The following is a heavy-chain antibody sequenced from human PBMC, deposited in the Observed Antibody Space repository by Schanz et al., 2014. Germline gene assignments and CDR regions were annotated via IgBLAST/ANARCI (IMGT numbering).Heavy chain of an antibody. CDR2: ISVYTGNT. Sequence: QVQLVQSGAEVKKPGASVRVSCKAFGYTFTTYAMSWVRQAPGQGLEWVGWISVYTGNTKYEQKVQGRVTMTADTSTNAANMELRSLRSDDTAEYYCAKAEYDILADSYSRLDPWGQGTLVTVSS. V-gene: IGHV1-18*01. CDR1: GYTFTTYA. CDR3: AKAEYDILADSYSRLDP. J-gene: IGHJ5*02. D-gene: IGHD3-9*01.